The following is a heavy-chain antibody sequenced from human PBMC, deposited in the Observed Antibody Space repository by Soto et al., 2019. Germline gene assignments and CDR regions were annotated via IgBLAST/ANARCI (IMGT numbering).Heavy chain of an antibody. CDR2: ISYDGENQ. Sequence: LRLSCAASGFTFSSYWMSWVRQAPGKGLEWVALISYDGENQYFTDSVRGRFTISRDNSKNTLYLQMNSLRAEDTAVYYCAKTPFVVVPAANNWFDPWGQGTLVTVSS. V-gene: IGHV3-30*18. CDR1: GFTFSSYW. D-gene: IGHD2-2*01. CDR3: AKTPFVVVPAANNWFDP. J-gene: IGHJ5*02.